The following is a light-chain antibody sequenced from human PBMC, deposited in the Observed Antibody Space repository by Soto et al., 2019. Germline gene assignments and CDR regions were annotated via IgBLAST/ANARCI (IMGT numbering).Light chain of an antibody. CDR2: GTS. J-gene: IGKJ2*01. Sequence: VIWMTQSPSLLSASTGDRVTINCRLSQGINNYLAWYQQKPGKVPELLIYGTSTLQSGVPPRFSGSGSGTDFTLTISYLQSEDFASYYCQQYYSFPYTFGQGTKLEIK. CDR3: QQYYSFPYT. V-gene: IGKV1D-8*03. CDR1: QGINNY.